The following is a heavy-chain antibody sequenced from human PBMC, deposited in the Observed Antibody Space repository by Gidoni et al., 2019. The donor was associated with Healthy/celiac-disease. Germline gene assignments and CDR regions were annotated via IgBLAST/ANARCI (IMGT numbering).Heavy chain of an antibody. Sequence: QVQLVQSGAEVKKPGASVKVSCKASGYNFTSYYMHWVRQDPGQGLEWMGIINPSGGRTSYAQKFQGRVHMTREKAKRTVYMELRSLRSEDTAVYFVARGGRFGGGYYDFWSGQHNWFDPWGQGTLVTVSS. J-gene: IGHJ5*02. CDR3: ARGGRFGGGYYDFWSGQHNWFDP. CDR1: GYNFTSYY. V-gene: IGHV1-46*03. D-gene: IGHD3-3*01. CDR2: INPSGGRT.